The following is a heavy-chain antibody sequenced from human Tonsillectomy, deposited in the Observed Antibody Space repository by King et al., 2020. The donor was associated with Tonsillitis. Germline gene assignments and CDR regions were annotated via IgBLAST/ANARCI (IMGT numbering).Heavy chain of an antibody. Sequence: QLVQSGGGLVKPGGSLRLSCEASGFTFSNAWMNWVRQAPGKGLEWVGRIKSKTDGGTTDYAAPVKGRFTISRDDSKNTLYLQMNSLKTQDTAVYYCTVPTCSSTSCFSAFDFWGQGTLVTVSS. J-gene: IGHJ3*01. V-gene: IGHV3-15*07. CDR1: GFTFSNAW. CDR3: TVPTCSSTSCFSAFDF. D-gene: IGHD2-2*01. CDR2: IKSKTDGGTT.